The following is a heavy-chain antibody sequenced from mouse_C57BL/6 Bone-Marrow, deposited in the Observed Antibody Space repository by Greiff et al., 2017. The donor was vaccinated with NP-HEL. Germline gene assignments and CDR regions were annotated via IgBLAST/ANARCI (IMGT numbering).Heavy chain of an antibody. J-gene: IGHJ4*01. CDR3: AREAFMDY. CDR2: INPGSGGT. CDR1: GYAFTNYL. Sequence: VQLKQSGAELVRPGTSVKVSCKASGYAFTNYLIEWVKQRPGQGLEWIGVINPGSGGTNYNEKFKGKATLTADKSSSTAYMQLSSLTSEDSAVYFCAREAFMDYWGQGTSVTVSS. V-gene: IGHV1-54*01.